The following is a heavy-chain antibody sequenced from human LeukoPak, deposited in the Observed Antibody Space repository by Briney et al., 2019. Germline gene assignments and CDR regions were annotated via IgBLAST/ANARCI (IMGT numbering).Heavy chain of an antibody. Sequence: KPGGSLRLSCAASGFTFSRYWMHWVRQAPGKGLVWVSRINSDGSSTSYADSVKGRFTISRDNAKNTLYLQMNSLRAEDTAVYYCARDRIEYSYGTGFDYWGQGTLVTVSS. V-gene: IGHV3-74*01. CDR1: GFTFSRYW. D-gene: IGHD5-18*01. CDR2: INSDGSST. J-gene: IGHJ4*02. CDR3: ARDRIEYSYGTGFDY.